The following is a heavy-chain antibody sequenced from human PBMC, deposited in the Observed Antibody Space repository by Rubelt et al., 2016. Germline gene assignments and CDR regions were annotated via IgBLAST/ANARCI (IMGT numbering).Heavy chain of an antibody. CDR3: AREDDYYGSGSLRYNFDY. Sequence: ALGKGLEWVSVIYSGGSTYYADSVKGRFTISRDNSKNTLYLQMNSLRAEDTAVYYCAREDDYYGSGSLRYNFDYWGQGTLGTVSS. V-gene: IGHV3-66*01. D-gene: IGHD3-10*01. CDR2: IYSGGST. J-gene: IGHJ4*02.